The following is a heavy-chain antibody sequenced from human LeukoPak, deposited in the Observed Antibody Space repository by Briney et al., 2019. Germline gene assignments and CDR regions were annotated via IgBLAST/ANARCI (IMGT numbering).Heavy chain of an antibody. D-gene: IGHD6-13*01. CDR1: GFTFSTHW. V-gene: IGHV3-74*01. CDR2: IKSDGVTT. CDR3: ARGTGYSAFDY. J-gene: IGHJ4*02. Sequence: GGSLRLSCAASGFTFSTHWMHWVRQAPGKGLLWVSRIKSDGVTTIYADSVKGRFTISRDNAKNTLYLQMNSLRAEDTAVYYCARGTGYSAFDYWGQGTLVTVSS.